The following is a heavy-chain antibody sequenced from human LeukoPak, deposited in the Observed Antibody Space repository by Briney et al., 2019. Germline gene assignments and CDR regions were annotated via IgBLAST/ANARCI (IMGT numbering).Heavy chain of an antibody. Sequence: GGSLRLSCAASGFTFSSYAMSWVRQAPGKGLEWVSAISGSGGSTYYADSVKGRFTISRVNSKNTLYLQMNSLRAEDTAVYYCAKDFGSIVGATSSFDYWGQGTLVTVSS. J-gene: IGHJ4*02. CDR2: ISGSGGST. V-gene: IGHV3-23*01. CDR3: AKDFGSIVGATSSFDY. D-gene: IGHD1-26*01. CDR1: GFTFSSYA.